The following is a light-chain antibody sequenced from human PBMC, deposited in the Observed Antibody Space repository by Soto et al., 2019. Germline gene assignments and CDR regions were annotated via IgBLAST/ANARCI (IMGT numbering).Light chain of an antibody. V-gene: IGKV3-11*01. J-gene: IGKJ1*01. CDR1: QNVDKF. CDR3: QQYHSWRT. CDR2: DSS. Sequence: EIELTQSPATLSLSPGETATLSCRASQNVDKFLAWYQQRPGQPPRLLIFDSSNRATGIPARFSGSGSGTEFTLTISGLQSEDFGVFYCQQYHSWRTFGQGTNVEIK.